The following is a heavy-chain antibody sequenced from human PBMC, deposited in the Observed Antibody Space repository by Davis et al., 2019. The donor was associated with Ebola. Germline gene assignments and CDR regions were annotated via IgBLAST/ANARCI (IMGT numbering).Heavy chain of an antibody. CDR1: GFTFGDYA. CDR2: IRSKVYGGTT. Sequence: GGSLSLSYTASGFTFGDYAMSWVRQAPGKGLEWVGFIRSKVYGGTTEYAASVKGRFTISRDDSKSIAYLQMNSLRAEDTAVYYCARDLTGSLFDCWGQGTLVTVSS. D-gene: IGHD7-27*01. V-gene: IGHV3-49*04. J-gene: IGHJ4*02. CDR3: ARDLTGSLFDC.